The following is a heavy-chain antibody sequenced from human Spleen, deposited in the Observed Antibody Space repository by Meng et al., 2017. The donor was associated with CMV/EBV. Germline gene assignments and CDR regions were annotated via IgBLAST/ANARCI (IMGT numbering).Heavy chain of an antibody. J-gene: IGHJ4*02. D-gene: IGHD3-10*01. CDR1: GGSFSGYY. CDR3: ASGSPGAHDY. V-gene: IGHV4-34*01. Sequence: HVHVRQCGAGLWRRSWPLSLPCAAYGGSFSGYYWGWIRQPPGKGLEWIGEINHSGSTNYNPSLKSRVTISVDTSKNQFSLKLSSVTAADTAVHYCASGSPGAHDYWGQGTLVTVSS. CDR2: INHSGST.